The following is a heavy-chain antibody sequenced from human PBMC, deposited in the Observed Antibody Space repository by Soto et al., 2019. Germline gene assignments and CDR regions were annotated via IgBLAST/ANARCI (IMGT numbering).Heavy chain of an antibody. V-gene: IGHV1-18*01. D-gene: IGHD6-13*01. CDR2: ISAYNGNT. J-gene: IGHJ3*02. Sequence: ASVKVSCKASGYTFTSYGISWVRQAPGLGLEWMGWISAYNGNTNYAQKLQGRVTMTTDTSTSTAYMELRSLRSDDTAVYYCARDLIGGVIAAAGRAFDIWGQGTMVTVSS. CDR3: ARDLIGGVIAAAGRAFDI. CDR1: GYTFTSYG.